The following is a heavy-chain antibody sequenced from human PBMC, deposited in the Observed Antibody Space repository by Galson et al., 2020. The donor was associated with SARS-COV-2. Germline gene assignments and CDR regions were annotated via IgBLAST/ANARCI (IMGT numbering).Heavy chain of an antibody. D-gene: IGHD2-21*02. CDR3: VKVHQPLLFDYFDY. CDR1: GLTFRADP. J-gene: IGHJ4*02. V-gene: IGHV3-64D*08. CDR2: INSRRDSS. Sequence: GASLKISCSASGLTFRADPMHWVRQAPGKGLEYVSAINSRRDSSYYADSVKGRFTIPRDNSKNTLFLQMTHLRADDTAVYYCVKVHQPLLFDYFDYWGQGTLVTVSS.